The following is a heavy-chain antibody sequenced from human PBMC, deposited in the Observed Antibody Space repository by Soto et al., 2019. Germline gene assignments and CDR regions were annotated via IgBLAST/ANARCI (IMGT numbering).Heavy chain of an antibody. Sequence: SETLSLTCTVSGGSISSYYWSWIRQPPGKGLEWIGYIYYSGSTNYNPSLKSRVTISVDTSKNRFSLKLSSVTAADTAVYYCARLPLSALNWFDPWGQGTLVTAPQ. J-gene: IGHJ5*02. CDR2: IYYSGST. D-gene: IGHD3-16*01. V-gene: IGHV4-59*08. CDR3: ARLPLSALNWFDP. CDR1: GGSISSYY.